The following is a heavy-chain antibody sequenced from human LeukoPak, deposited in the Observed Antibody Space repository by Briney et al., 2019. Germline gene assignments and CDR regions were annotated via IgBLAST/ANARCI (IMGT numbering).Heavy chain of an antibody. Sequence: SETLSLTCMLPGGSSIGYYWSWIRQPPGKGLWGIGYFYTSGSTDYNPSLKSRVTIPLDTSKNQFSLNLSSVTAADTAVYYCARHSNVYSESPRRPFDVWGQGTMVTVSS. V-gene: IGHV4-4*09. J-gene: IGHJ3*01. CDR3: ARHSNVYSESPRRPFDV. D-gene: IGHD1-26*01. CDR2: FYTSGST. CDR1: GGSSIGYY.